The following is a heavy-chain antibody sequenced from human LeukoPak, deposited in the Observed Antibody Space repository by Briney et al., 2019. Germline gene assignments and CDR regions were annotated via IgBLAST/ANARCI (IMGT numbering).Heavy chain of an antibody. J-gene: IGHJ4*02. V-gene: IGHV3-23*01. D-gene: IGHD3-9*01. CDR2: ISASGTA. CDR3: AKARVTTGYYMQVDY. Sequence: GGSLRLSCAASGFTFSTYAMTWVRQAPGKGLEWVSVISASGTAHYADSMKGRFTISRDNSKNTVYLQLSSLRPEDTAVYYCAKARVTTGYYMQVDYWGQGTLVTVSS. CDR1: GFTFSTYA.